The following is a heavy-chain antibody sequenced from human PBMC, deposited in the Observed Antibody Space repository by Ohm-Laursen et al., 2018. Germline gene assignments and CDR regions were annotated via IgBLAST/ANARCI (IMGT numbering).Heavy chain of an antibody. D-gene: IGHD4-17*01. CDR2: ISSSGSTI. J-gene: IGHJ6*02. CDR3: ARVGVVSPTVREGYGMDV. CDR1: GFTFSDYY. V-gene: IGHV3-11*01. Sequence: GSLRLSCTASGFTFSDYYMSWIRQAPGKGLEWVSYISSSGSTIYYADSVKGRFTISRDNAKNSLYLQMNSLRAEDTAVYYCARVGVVSPTVREGYGMDVWGQGTTVTVSS.